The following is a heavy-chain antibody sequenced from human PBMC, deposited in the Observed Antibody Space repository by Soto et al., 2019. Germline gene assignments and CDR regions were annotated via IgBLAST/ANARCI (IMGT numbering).Heavy chain of an antibody. J-gene: IGHJ6*03. CDR3: ARILFGRSVAGGYFYMDV. CDR2: IFSNDEK. CDR1: GFSLSNGKVG. Sequence: HVTLKESGPVLVKPTETLTLTCTVSGFSLSNGKVGVRWIRQPPGKALEWLAHIFSNDEKSYRTSLKSRLTIPEDTSKSQVVLTMTNVDPVDTATYYCARILFGRSVAGGYFYMDVWGKGTTVTVSS. D-gene: IGHD6-19*01. V-gene: IGHV2-26*01.